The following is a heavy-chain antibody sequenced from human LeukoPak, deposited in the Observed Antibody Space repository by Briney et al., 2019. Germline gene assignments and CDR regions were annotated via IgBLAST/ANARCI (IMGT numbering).Heavy chain of an antibody. D-gene: IGHD5-18*01. Sequence: GGSLRLSCAASGFTFSSYSMNWVRQAPGKGLEWVSSISSSSSYIYYADSVKGRFTISRDNSKNTLFLQMNSLRPEDTAVYYCAKDRNGYSSTFDYWGQGTLVTVSS. CDR1: GFTFSSYS. V-gene: IGHV3-21*01. J-gene: IGHJ4*02. CDR3: AKDRNGYSSTFDY. CDR2: ISSSSSYI.